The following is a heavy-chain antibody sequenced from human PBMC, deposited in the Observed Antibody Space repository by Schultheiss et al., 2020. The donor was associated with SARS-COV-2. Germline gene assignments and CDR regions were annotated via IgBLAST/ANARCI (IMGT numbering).Heavy chain of an antibody. Sequence: SETLSLTCGVHGGSFSERYWTWIRQAPGKGLEWIGEINDGGNTNYSPSLSSRVTVSVDTSKRQFSLRLASVTPADTALYYCARGRGLRTFTSVYDNSRWGIDSWGQGTQVTVSS. J-gene: IGHJ4*02. V-gene: IGHV4-34*01. D-gene: IGHD5/OR15-5a*01. CDR2: INDGGNT. CDR1: GGSFSERY. CDR3: ARGRGLRTFTSVYDNSRWGIDS.